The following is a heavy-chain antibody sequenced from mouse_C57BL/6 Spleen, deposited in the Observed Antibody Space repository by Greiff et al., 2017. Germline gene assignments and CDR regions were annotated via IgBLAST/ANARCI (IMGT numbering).Heavy chain of an antibody. D-gene: IGHD2-5*01. J-gene: IGHJ4*01. V-gene: IGHV1-66*01. Sequence: VQLQQSGPELVKPGASVKISCKASGYSLTSYYIRWVKQRPGQGLEWIGWIYPGCGNTKYNEQFKGKATLTADTSSSTAYLQLSSLTSEDTAVYYCAKRRIVTAHAMDYWGQGTSVTVSS. CDR3: AKRRIVTAHAMDY. CDR2: IYPGCGNT. CDR1: GYSLTSYY.